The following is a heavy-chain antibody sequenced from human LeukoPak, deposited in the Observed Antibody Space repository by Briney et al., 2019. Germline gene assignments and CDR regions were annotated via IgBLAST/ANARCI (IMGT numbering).Heavy chain of an antibody. CDR2: IIPIFGTA. J-gene: IGHJ5*02. CDR3: AREESSSWYYWFDP. D-gene: IGHD6-13*01. Sequence: SVKVSCKASGGTFSSYAISWVRQAPGQGLKWMGGIIPIFGTANYAQKFQGRVTITADESTSTAYMELSSLRSGDTAVYYCAREESSSWYYWFDPWGQGTLVTVSS. V-gene: IGHV1-69*13. CDR1: GGTFSSYA.